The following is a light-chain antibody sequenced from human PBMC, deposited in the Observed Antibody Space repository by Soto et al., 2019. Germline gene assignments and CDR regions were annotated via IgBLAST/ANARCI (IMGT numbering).Light chain of an antibody. V-gene: IGKV3-11*01. J-gene: IGKJ4*01. CDR2: DAS. CDR3: QQRGNWPLT. CDR1: HSVSNF. Sequence: EVVLTQSPATLSLSPGERATLSCRASHSVSNFLAWYQQKPGQAPRLLIFDASNRPTDIPARFSGSGSGTDFTLTISSLESEDFAVYYCQQRGNWPLTFGGGTKVEIK.